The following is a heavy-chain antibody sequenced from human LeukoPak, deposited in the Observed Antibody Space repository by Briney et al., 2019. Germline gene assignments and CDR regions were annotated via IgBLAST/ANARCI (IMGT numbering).Heavy chain of an antibody. Sequence: PSETLSLTCTVSGGSISGGGYYWSWIRQHPGKGLEWIGYIYYSGSPYYNPSLKSRVTISVDTSKNQFSLKLSSATAAETAGYYCARDSLPWIAAAGTDYYYGMDVWGKGPRSPPPQ. D-gene: IGHD6-13*01. J-gene: IGHJ6*01. CDR3: ARDSLPWIAAAGTDYYYGMDV. V-gene: IGHV4-31*03. CDR2: IYYSGSP. CDR1: GGSISGGGYY.